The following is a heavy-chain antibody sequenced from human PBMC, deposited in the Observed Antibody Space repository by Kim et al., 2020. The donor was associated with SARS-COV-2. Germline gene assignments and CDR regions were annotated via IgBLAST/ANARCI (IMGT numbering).Heavy chain of an antibody. CDR3: TRERVEDYYYYYYGMDV. CDR1: GFTFGDYA. J-gene: IGHJ6*02. Sequence: GGSLRLSCTASGFTFGDYAMSWFRQAPGKGLEWVGFIRSKAYGGTTEYAASVKGRFTISRDDSKIIAYLQMNSLKTEDTAVYYCTRERVEDYYYYYYGMDVGGQGTTVTVSS. D-gene: IGHD2-2*01. CDR2: IRSKAYGGTT. V-gene: IGHV3-49*03.